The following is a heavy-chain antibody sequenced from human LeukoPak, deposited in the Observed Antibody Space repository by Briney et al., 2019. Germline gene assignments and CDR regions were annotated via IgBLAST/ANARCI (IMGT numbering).Heavy chain of an antibody. CDR1: GGSFSGYY. CDR2: IYRSGST. CDR3: ARAYSGSYRPGYYFDY. D-gene: IGHD1-26*01. V-gene: IGHV4-30-2*01. Sequence: SETLSLTCAVYGGSFSGYYWSWIRQPPGKGLEWIGYIYRSGSTYYNPSLKSRVTISVDRSKNQFSLKLSSVTAADTAVYYCARAYSGSYRPGYYFDYWGQGTLVTVSS. J-gene: IGHJ4*02.